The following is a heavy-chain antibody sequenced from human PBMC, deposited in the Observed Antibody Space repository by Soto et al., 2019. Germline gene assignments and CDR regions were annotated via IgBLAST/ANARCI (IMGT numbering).Heavy chain of an antibody. V-gene: IGHV1-69*01. J-gene: IGHJ5*02. Sequence: QVQLVQSGAEVKKPGSSVKVSCKASGGTFSSYAISWVRQAPGQGLEWMGGIIPIFGTANYAQKFQGRVTITADESTSTAYMELSSLISEDTAVYYCARDGEAYYYGSGRLFWFDPWGQGTLVTVSS. CDR1: GGTFSSYA. D-gene: IGHD3-10*01. CDR3: ARDGEAYYYGSGRLFWFDP. CDR2: IIPIFGTA.